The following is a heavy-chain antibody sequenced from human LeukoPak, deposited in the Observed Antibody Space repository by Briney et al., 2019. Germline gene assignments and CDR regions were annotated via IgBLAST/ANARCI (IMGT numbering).Heavy chain of an antibody. CDR3: AKLFKLDSGWSNPRYYFDY. V-gene: IGHV3-23*01. J-gene: IGHJ4*02. Sequence: GSLRLSCAVSGFTFSSYAMSWVHQAPGKGLEWVSIISSSGGTTYYADSVKGRFTISRDNSKNTLFLQMNSLRAEDAAVYYCAKLFKLDSGWSNPRYYFDYWGQGTLVTVSS. CDR1: GFTFSSYA. D-gene: IGHD6-19*01. CDR2: ISSSGGTT.